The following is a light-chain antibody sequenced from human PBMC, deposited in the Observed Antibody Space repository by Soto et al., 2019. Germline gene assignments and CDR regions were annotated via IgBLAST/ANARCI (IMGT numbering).Light chain of an antibody. CDR2: GAS. V-gene: IGKV3-20*01. J-gene: IGKJ2*01. CDR3: QQYGSSPYT. Sequence: ENVLTQSPGTLSLSPGERATLSCRASQSVSSSYLAWYLQKPGQAPRLLIYGASSRATGIPDRFSGSGSGTDFTLSISRLEPEDFAVYYCQQYGSSPYTFGQGTQLEIK. CDR1: QSVSSSY.